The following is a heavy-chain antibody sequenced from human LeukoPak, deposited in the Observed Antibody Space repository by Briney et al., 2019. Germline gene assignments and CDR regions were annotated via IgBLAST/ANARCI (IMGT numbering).Heavy chain of an antibody. J-gene: IGHJ4*02. CDR2: IYYSGSS. V-gene: IGHV4-59*08. Sequence: KPSETLSLTCTASGGSISSSSWSWIRQPPGKGLDWIWYIYYSGSSKYNPSLRSRVTISADTCKNQLSLKLSSVTAADTAVYYCARHLRGEQQLSGFDYWRQGTPASVSS. CDR1: GGSISSSS. D-gene: IGHD6-13*01. CDR3: ARHLRGEQQLSGFDY.